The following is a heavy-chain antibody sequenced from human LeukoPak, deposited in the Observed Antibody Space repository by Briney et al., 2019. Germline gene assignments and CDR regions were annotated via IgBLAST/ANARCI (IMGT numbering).Heavy chain of an antibody. J-gene: IGHJ6*03. D-gene: IGHD2-2*01. CDR2: ISAYNGNT. CDR1: GYTFTSYG. V-gene: IGHV1-18*01. CDR3: AKATGYCSSTSCPPYYYYYYMDV. Sequence: ASVKVSCKASGYTFTSYGISWVRQAPGQGLEWMGWISAYNGNTNYAQKLQGRDTMTTDTSTSTAYMELRSLRSDDTAVYYCAKATGYCSSTSCPPYYYYYYMDVWGKGTTVTVSS.